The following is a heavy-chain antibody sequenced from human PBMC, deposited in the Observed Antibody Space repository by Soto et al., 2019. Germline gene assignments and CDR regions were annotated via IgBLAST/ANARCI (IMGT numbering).Heavy chain of an antibody. CDR3: ARVKYYYDSSGYSYYFDY. J-gene: IGHJ4*02. CDR2: INHSGST. CDR1: GGSFSGYY. Sequence: PSETLSLTCAVYGGSFSGYYWSGIRQPPGKGLEWIGEINHSGSTNYNPSLKSRVTISVDTSKNQFSLKLSSVTAADTAVYYCARVKYYYDSSGYSYYFDYWGQGTLVTVSS. D-gene: IGHD3-22*01. V-gene: IGHV4-34*09.